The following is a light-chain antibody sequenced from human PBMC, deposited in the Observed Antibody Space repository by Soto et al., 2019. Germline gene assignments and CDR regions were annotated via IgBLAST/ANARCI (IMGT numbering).Light chain of an antibody. CDR1: SSNIGAGYD. CDR3: QSYDSSLSGSYV. Sequence: QSVLTQPPSVSGAPGQRVIISCTGSSSNIGAGYDVHWYQQLPGTAPRLLIYDNNNRPSGVPARFSVSKSDTSASLAITGLQPEDEGDYYCQSYDSSLSGSYVFGTGTKVTVL. J-gene: IGLJ1*01. CDR2: DNN. V-gene: IGLV1-40*01.